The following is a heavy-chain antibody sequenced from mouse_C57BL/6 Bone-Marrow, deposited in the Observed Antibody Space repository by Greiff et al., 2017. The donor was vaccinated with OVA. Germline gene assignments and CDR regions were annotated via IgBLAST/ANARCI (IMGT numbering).Heavy chain of an antibody. CDR2: ISSGSSTI. CDR1: GFTFSDYG. CDR3: ARGWLGAY. J-gene: IGHJ3*01. Sequence: EVQVVESGGGLVKPGGSLKLSCAASGFTFSDYGMHWVRQAPEKGLEWVAYISSGSSTIYYADTVKGRFTISRDNAKNTLFLQMTSLRSEDTAMYYCARGWLGAYWGQGTLVTVSA. D-gene: IGHD1-1*02. V-gene: IGHV5-17*01.